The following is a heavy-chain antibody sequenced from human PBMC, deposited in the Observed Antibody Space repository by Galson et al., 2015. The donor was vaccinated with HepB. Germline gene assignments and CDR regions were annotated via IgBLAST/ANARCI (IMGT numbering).Heavy chain of an antibody. CDR2: INPDGSEE. Sequence: SLRLSCAGSEFTFSSYWMNWVRQAPGKGLEWVAHINPDGSEEYYAASLKGRFTIPRDNAKNSLYLQMDSLRAEDTAVYYCARRISLVRGIITRPDYYYGMDVWGQGSLVTVSS. J-gene: IGHJ6*02. CDR3: ARRISLVRGIITRPDYYYGMDV. D-gene: IGHD3-10*01. CDR1: EFTFSSYW. V-gene: IGHV3-7*03.